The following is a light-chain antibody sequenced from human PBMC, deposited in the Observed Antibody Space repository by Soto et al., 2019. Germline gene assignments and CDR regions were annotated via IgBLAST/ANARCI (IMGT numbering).Light chain of an antibody. CDR1: QSVSSNY. CDR3: QPYHNTPIT. V-gene: IGKV3-20*01. J-gene: IGKJ5*01. CDR2: GVY. Sequence: DIVLTQSPGTLSLSPGERSTLSCMASQSVSSNYLAWYQQIPGQAPRLLIYGVYSRAAGIPDRFSGSGSGTDFTLTINRLEPEDFAVYYCQPYHNTPITVGPVTRLEIK.